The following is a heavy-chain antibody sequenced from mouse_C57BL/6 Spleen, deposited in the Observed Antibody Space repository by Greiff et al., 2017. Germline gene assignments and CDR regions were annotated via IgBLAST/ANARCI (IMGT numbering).Heavy chain of an antibody. CDR1: GFTFSNYW. D-gene: IGHD2-5*01. V-gene: IGHV6-3*01. Sequence: EVKLVESGGGLVQPGGSMKLSCVASGFTFSNYWMNWVRQSPGTGLEWVAQIRSISDNYSTHYAESVKGRFTISRDDSNTSVYLQMNNLRAEDTGIYYCTPFYYSNYFAYWGQGTLVTVSA. J-gene: IGHJ3*01. CDR2: IRSISDNYST. CDR3: TPFYYSNYFAY.